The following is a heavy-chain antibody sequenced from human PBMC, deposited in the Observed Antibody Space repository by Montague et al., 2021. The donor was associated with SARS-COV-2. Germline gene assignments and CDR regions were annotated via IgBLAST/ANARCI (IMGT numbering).Heavy chain of an antibody. CDR3: AWSADSSGWLKPRGSGTLDY. CDR2: IYYSGST. J-gene: IGHJ4*02. CDR1: GGSISSGGYY. D-gene: IGHD6-19*01. Sequence: TLSLTCTVSGGSISSGGYYWSWIRQHPGKGLEWIGYIYYSGSTYYNPSLKSRVTISVDTSKNQFSLKLSSVTAADTAVYYCAWSADSSGWLKPRGSGTLDYWGQGTLVTVSS. V-gene: IGHV4-31*03.